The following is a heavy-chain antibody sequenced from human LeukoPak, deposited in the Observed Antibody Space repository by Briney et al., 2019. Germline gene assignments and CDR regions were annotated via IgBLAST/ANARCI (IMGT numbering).Heavy chain of an antibody. CDR2: IYQSGGT. J-gene: IGHJ4*02. D-gene: IGHD5-18*01. CDR3: TRYNYGHYYFDY. CDR1: GYSISSGYH. V-gene: IGHV4-38-2*01. Sequence: PSGTLSLTCAVSGYSISSGYHWGWIRQPPGKELEWIGSIYQSGGTFYNPSLKSRVTFSVDTSKNQFSLKLSSVTAADTAVYYCTRYNYGHYYFDYWGQGTLVTVSS.